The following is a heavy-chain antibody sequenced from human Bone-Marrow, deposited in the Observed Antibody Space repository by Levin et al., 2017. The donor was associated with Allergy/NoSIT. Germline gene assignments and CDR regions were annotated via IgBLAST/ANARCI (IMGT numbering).Heavy chain of an antibody. CDR1: GFTFNNYA. CDR2: IDGGGDSA. CDR3: AKGHSYYSETSDQVHYNWFDS. V-gene: IGHV3-23*01. Sequence: PGGSLRLSCAASGFTFNNYAMNWVRQAPGKGLEWVSAIDGGGDSAYYADSVKGRFTISRHNSKNTLFLQMYNVRAEDTAVYFCAKGHSYYSETSDQVHYNWFDSWGQGTLVTVSS. D-gene: IGHD3-22*01. J-gene: IGHJ5*01.